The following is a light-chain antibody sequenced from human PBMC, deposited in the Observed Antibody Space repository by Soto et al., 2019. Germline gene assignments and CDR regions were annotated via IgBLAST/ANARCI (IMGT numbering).Light chain of an antibody. Sequence: QSALTQPASVSGSPGQSITISCTGTTSDIGGHKYVSWYQQHPDKAPKVLIFEVSNRPSGISDRFSGSKSGNTASLTISGLQAEDEADYYCSAYTTSNTLIFGTGTKLTVL. V-gene: IGLV2-14*01. CDR3: SAYTTSNTLI. CDR2: EVS. CDR1: TSDIGGHKY. J-gene: IGLJ1*01.